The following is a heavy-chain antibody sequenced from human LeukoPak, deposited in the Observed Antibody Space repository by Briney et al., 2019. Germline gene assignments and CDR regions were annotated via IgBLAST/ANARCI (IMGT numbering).Heavy chain of an antibody. J-gene: IGHJ4*01. V-gene: IGHV3-7*01. CDR3: AKVRDFRSGXRTHYFD. CDR1: GFTFSGYW. CDR2: IKQDGSEK. D-gene: IGHD3-3*01. Sequence: GGSLRLSCAASGFTFSGYWMSWVRQAPGKGLEWVANIKQDGSEKYYVDSVKGRFTISRDNAKNSLYLQMNSLRAEDTAVYYCAKVRDFRSGXRTHYFD.